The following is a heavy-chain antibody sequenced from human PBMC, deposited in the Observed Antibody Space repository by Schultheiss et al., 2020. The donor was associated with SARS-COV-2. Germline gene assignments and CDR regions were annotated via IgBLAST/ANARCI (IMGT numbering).Heavy chain of an antibody. CDR2: IYYSGST. Sequence: SETLSLTCTVSGGSISSYYWSWIRQPPGKGLEWIGYIYYSGSTNYNPSLKSRVTISVDTSKNQFSLKLSSVTAADTVVYYCARLYCSSTSCYEDYWGQGTLVTVSS. CDR1: GGSISSYY. D-gene: IGHD2-2*01. V-gene: IGHV4-59*08. J-gene: IGHJ4*02. CDR3: ARLYCSSTSCYEDY.